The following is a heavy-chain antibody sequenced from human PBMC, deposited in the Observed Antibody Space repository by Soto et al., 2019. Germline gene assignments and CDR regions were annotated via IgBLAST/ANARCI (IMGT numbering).Heavy chain of an antibody. J-gene: IGHJ3*02. V-gene: IGHV3-11*06. CDR2: ITSRNTFT. CDR3: ARESHRNDAFDI. CDR1: GFLFTDYF. Sequence: XGSLRVSCAATGFLFTDYFMSWIRQSPGKGLDWVSYITSRNTFTNYADSVKGRFTISRDTAKNSLYLQMNSLRADDTAVYYCARESHRNDAFDIWGQGTIVTVSS.